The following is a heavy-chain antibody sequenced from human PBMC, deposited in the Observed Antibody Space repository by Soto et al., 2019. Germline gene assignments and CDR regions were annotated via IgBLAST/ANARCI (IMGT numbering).Heavy chain of an antibody. J-gene: IGHJ5*02. CDR1: GFSLSTSGLA. Sequence: QITLKESGPTLVKPTQTLTLTCTFSGFSLSTSGLAVGWLRQPPGKALEWLALIYWDDDKRYSPSLKSRLTITQDTSKTQVVLTMTNSAPVDTATYYCAHIPPERGLATFDPWCQRTLVSVSS. CDR3: AHIPPERGLATFDP. V-gene: IGHV2-5*02. CDR2: IYWDDDK. D-gene: IGHD1-1*01.